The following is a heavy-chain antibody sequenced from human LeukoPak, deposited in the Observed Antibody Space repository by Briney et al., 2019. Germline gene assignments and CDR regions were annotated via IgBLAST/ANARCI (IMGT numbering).Heavy chain of an antibody. CDR2: ISYDGSNK. CDR3: ARGRNVVATSGYFDY. D-gene: IGHD5-12*01. J-gene: IGHJ4*02. Sequence: GGSLRLSCAASGFTFSSYGMHWVRQAPGKGLEWVAVISYDGSNKYYADSLKGRFTVSRDNSKNTLYLQMNSLRAEDTAVYYCARGRNVVATSGYFDYWGQGTLVTVSS. V-gene: IGHV3-30*03. CDR1: GFTFSSYG.